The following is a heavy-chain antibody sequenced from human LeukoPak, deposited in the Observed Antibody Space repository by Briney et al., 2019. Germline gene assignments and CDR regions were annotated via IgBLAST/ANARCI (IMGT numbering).Heavy chain of an antibody. V-gene: IGHV1-18*01. Sequence: ASAKVSCKASGYTFTSYGISWVRQAPGQGLEWMGWISAYNGNTNYAQNLQGRVTMTTDTSTNTAYMELRSLRSDDTAVYYCARDTIIVIPAAHLPSNWFDPWGQGTLVTVSS. CDR2: ISAYNGNT. CDR3: ARDTIIVIPAAHLPSNWFDP. J-gene: IGHJ5*02. CDR1: GYTFTSYG. D-gene: IGHD2-2*01.